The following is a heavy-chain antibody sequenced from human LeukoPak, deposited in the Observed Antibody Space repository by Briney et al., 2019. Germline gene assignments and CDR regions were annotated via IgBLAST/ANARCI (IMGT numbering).Heavy chain of an antibody. V-gene: IGHV3-30*18. J-gene: IGHJ4*02. CDR2: ISYDGSNK. D-gene: IGHD2-2*01. CDR1: GFTFSSYG. CDR3: AKSVPALTYFDY. Sequence: GGSLRLSCAASGFTFSSYGMHWVRQAPGKGLEWVAVISYDGSNKYYADSVKGRFTISRDNSKNTLYLQMNSLRAEDTAVYYCAKSVPALTYFDYWGQGTLVTVSS.